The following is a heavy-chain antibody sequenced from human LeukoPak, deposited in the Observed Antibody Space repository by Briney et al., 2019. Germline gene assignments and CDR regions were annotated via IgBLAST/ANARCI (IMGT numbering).Heavy chain of an antibody. J-gene: IGHJ4*02. CDR1: GYTFTSYA. Sequence: ASVKVSCKASGYTFTSYAMSWVRQAPGQGLEWMGWINTNTGNPTYAQGFTGRFVFSLDTSVSTAYPQISSLKAEDTAVYYCARDADAEGHAAHFDYWGQGTLVTVSS. CDR2: INTNTGNP. V-gene: IGHV7-4-1*02. CDR3: ARDADAEGHAAHFDY.